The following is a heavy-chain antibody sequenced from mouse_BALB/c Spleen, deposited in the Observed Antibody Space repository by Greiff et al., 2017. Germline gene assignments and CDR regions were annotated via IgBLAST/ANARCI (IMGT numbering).Heavy chain of an antibody. J-gene: IGHJ4*01. CDR3: ARAHRYGAMDY. CDR2: ISSGGSYT. CDR1: GFTFSSYA. V-gene: IGHV5-9-4*01. D-gene: IGHD2-14*01. Sequence: DVKLVESGGDLVKPGGSLKLSCAASGFTFSSYAMSWVRQSPEKRLEWVAEISSGGSYTYYPDTVTGRFTISRDNAKNTLYLEMSSLRSEDTAMYYCARAHRYGAMDYWGQGTSVTVSS.